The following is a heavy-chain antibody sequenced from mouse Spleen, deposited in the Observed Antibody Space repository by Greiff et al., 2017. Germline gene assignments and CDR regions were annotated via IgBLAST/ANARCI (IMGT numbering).Heavy chain of an antibody. D-gene: IGHD2-14*01. V-gene: IGHV5-17*01. CDR3: ARGYRDIAY. Sequence: EVQLQQSGGGLVKPGGSLKLSCAASGFTFSDYGMHWVRQAPERGLEWVGYISSDSSSIYYDDTVKGRFTISRDKAQNTLFLQMTSLRSEDTAEYYCARGYRDIAYWGQGTLVTVSA. CDR2: ISSDSSSI. CDR1: GFTFSDYG. J-gene: IGHJ3*01.